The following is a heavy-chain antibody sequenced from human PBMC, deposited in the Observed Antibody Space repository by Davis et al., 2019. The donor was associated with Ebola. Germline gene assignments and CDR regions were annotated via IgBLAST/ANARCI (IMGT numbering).Heavy chain of an antibody. J-gene: IGHJ6*02. D-gene: IGHD5-24*01. V-gene: IGHV1-3*01. CDR2: INVANGNT. CDR3: ARTVEMATILYYYYGMDV. CDR1: GYTFTTYP. Sequence: ASVKVSCKASGYTFTTYPIHWVRQAPGQRLEWMGWINVANGNTQYSEKFQGRVTISRDTSASTAYMGLSSLRSEDTAVYYCARTVEMATILYYYYGMDVWGQGTTVTVSS.